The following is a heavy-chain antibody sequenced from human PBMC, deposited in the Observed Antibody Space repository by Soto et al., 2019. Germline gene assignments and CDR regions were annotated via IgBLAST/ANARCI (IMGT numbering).Heavy chain of an antibody. CDR1: GFTFSSYG. CDR2: ISYDGINK. D-gene: IGHD3-10*01. J-gene: IGHJ4*02. CDR3: AKDRGGSGSFYFDY. V-gene: IGHV3-30*18. Sequence: GGSLRLSCAASGFTFSSYGMHWVRQAPGKGLEWVAVISYDGINKYYADSVKGRFTISRDNSKNTLYLQMNSLRAEDTVVYYCAKDRGGSGSFYFDYWGQETLVTVSS.